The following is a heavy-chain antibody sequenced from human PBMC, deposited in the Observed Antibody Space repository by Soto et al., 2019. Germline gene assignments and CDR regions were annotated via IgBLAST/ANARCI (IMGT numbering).Heavy chain of an antibody. CDR1: GFTFSSYS. V-gene: IGHV3-21*01. D-gene: IGHD2-15*01. J-gene: IGHJ4*02. CDR2: ISSSSSYI. CDR3: ARKPLYCSGGSCPIKFDY. Sequence: PGGSLRLSCAASGFTFSSYSMNWVRQAPGKGLEWVSSISSSSSYIYYADSVKGRFTISRDNAKNSLYLQMNSLRAEDTAVYYCARKPLYCSGGSCPIKFDYWGQGTLVTVSS.